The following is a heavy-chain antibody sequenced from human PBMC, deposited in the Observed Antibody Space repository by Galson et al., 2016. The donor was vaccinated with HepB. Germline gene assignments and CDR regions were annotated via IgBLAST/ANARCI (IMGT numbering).Heavy chain of an antibody. CDR3: ARTYYNDTSGYYRVFDI. V-gene: IGHV1-18*01. CDR1: GYTFTTYS. CDR2: ISTYNGST. J-gene: IGHJ3*02. D-gene: IGHD3-22*01. Sequence: SVKVSCKASGYTFTTYSISWVRQAPGQGLEWMGWISTYNGSTNYAENLQGRFTMATDTSKNTAYMELRSLTSDDTAVYYCARTYYNDTSGYYRVFDIWGQGTMVTVSS.